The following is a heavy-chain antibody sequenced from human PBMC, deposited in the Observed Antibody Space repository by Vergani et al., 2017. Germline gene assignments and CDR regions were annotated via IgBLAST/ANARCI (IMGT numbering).Heavy chain of an antibody. V-gene: IGHV1-46*01. CDR2: INPSGGST. D-gene: IGHD3-10*01. CDR1: GYTFTSYY. J-gene: IGHJ6*02. Sequence: QVQLVQSGAEVKKPGASVKVSCKASGYTFTSYYMHWVRQAPGQGLEWMGIINPSGGSTSYAQKFQGRVTMTRDTSTSTVYMELSSLRSEDTAVYYCARDNFVRWFGELFREGGMDVWGQGTTVTVSS. CDR3: ARDNFVRWFGELFREGGMDV.